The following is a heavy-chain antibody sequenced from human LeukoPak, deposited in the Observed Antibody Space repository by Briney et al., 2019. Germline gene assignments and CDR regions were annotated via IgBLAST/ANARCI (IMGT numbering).Heavy chain of an antibody. CDR2: IYYSGST. D-gene: IGHD3-3*01. Sequence: ASETLSLTCTVSGGSISSGGYYWSWIRQHPGKGLEWIGYIYYSGSTYYNPSLKSRVTISVDTSKNQFSLKLSSVTAADTAVYYCAREYYDFWSGYSRRFDPWGQGTLVTVSS. CDR3: AREYYDFWSGYSRRFDP. V-gene: IGHV4-31*03. CDR1: GGSISSGGYY. J-gene: IGHJ5*02.